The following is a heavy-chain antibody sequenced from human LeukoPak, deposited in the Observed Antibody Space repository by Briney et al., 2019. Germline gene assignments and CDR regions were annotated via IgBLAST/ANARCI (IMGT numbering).Heavy chain of an antibody. CDR1: GGSISSGGYY. CDR2: IYTSGST. D-gene: IGHD2-2*01. V-gene: IGHV4-61*02. J-gene: IGHJ4*02. Sequence: SQTLSLTCILSGGSISSGGYYWSWIRQPAGKGLEWIGRIYTSGSTNYNPSLKSRVTISVDTSKNQFSLKLSSVTAADTAVYYCAREVVSAAKYDYWGQGTLVTVSS. CDR3: AREVVSAAKYDY.